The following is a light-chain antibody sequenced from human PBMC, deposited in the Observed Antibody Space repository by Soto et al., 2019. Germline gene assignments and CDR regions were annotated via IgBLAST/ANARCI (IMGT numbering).Light chain of an antibody. CDR2: GAS. J-gene: IGKJ2*01. CDR1: QSVSNNY. CDR3: QQSGSSPYT. Sequence: EIVLTQSPGTLSLSPGERATLSCRASQSVSNNYLAWYQQKPGQAPRLVIYGASSRATGIPDRFSGSGSGTDFTLTISRLVPEDFAVYYCQQSGSSPYTFGQGTKLEIK. V-gene: IGKV3-20*01.